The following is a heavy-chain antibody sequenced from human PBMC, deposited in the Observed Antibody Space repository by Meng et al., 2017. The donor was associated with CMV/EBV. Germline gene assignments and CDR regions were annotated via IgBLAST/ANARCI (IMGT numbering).Heavy chain of an antibody. CDR3: AKDGYSGYDYDY. Sequence: GGSLRLSCAASGFSFSTFGMHWVRQAPGKGLEWVALIWHDGSNKYYADSVKGRFTISRDNSRNTLYLQMNSLRAEDTAVYYCAKDGYSGYDYDYWGQGTLVTVSS. CDR1: GFSFSTFG. CDR2: IWHDGSNK. V-gene: IGHV3-30*02. J-gene: IGHJ4*02. D-gene: IGHD5-12*01.